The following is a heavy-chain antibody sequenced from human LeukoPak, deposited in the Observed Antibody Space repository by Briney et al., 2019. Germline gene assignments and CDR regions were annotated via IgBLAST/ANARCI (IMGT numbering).Heavy chain of an antibody. CDR3: AKDLPPYYYDSSANLDY. V-gene: IGHV3-30*18. Sequence: PGRSLRLSCAASGFTFSSYGMHWVRQAPGKGLEWVAVISYDGSNKYYADSVKGRFTISRDNSKNTLYLQMNSLRAEDTAVYYCAKDLPPYYYDSSANLDYWGQGTLVTVSS. CDR2: ISYDGSNK. CDR1: GFTFSSYG. J-gene: IGHJ4*02. D-gene: IGHD3-22*01.